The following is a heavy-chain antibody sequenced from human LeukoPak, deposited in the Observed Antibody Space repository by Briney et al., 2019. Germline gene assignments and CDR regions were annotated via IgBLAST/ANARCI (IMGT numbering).Heavy chain of an antibody. CDR3: ARIAAAGRYYFDY. V-gene: IGHV1-3*01. CDR2: INAGNGNT. D-gene: IGHD6-13*01. J-gene: IGHJ4*02. Sequence: ASVKVSCKASGYTFTSYAMHWVRQAPGQRLEWMGWINAGNGNTKYSQKFQGRVTITRDTSTSTVYMELSSLRSEDTAVYYCARIAAAGRYYFDYWGQGTLVTVSS. CDR1: GYTFTSYA.